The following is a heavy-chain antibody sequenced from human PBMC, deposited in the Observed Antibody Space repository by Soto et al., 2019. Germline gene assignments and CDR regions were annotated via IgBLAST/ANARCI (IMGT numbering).Heavy chain of an antibody. CDR3: ASWGGYSYGLLARIDY. CDR2: IYYSGST. D-gene: IGHD5-18*01. J-gene: IGHJ4*02. Sequence: SETLSLTCTVSGGSISSSSYYWGWIRQPPGKGLEWIGSIYYSGSTYYNPSLKSRVTISVDTSKNQFSLKLSSVTAADTAVYYCASWGGYSYGLLARIDYWGQGTLVTVSS. V-gene: IGHV4-39*01. CDR1: GGSISSSSYY.